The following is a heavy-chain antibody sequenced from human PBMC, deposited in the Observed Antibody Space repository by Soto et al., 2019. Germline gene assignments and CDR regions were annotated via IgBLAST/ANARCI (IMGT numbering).Heavy chain of an antibody. J-gene: IGHJ5*02. CDR2: ISGSGVNT. D-gene: IGHD6-19*01. Sequence: GGSLRLSCEASGLLFNSYAVSWVRQAPGKGLECVSSISGSGVNTYYADSVKGRFTISRDNSRNTLYLQMNSLRVEDTAVYYCAKDRQWLRNNWFDAWGQGTLVTVSS. CDR3: AKDRQWLRNNWFDA. V-gene: IGHV3-23*01. CDR1: GLLFNSYA.